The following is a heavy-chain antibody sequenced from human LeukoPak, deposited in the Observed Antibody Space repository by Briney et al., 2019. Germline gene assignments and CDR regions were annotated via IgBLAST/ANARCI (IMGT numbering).Heavy chain of an antibody. D-gene: IGHD4-17*01. CDR1: GGSISSYY. Sequence: SETLSLTCTVSGGSISSYYWSWIRQPPGKGLEWIGYIYYSGSTYYNPSLKSRVTISVDTSKNQISLKLSSVTAADTAVYYCARGTTVTNDAFDIWGQGTMVTVSS. CDR3: ARGTTVTNDAFDI. J-gene: IGHJ3*02. V-gene: IGHV4-59*01. CDR2: IYYSGST.